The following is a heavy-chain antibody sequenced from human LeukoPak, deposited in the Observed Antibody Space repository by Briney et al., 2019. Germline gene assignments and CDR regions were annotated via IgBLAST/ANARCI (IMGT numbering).Heavy chain of an antibody. CDR2: ISSSSTYI. V-gene: IGHV3-21*01. D-gene: IGHD2/OR15-2a*01. J-gene: IGHJ3*02. CDR3: AGDHEGNLAFDI. Sequence: MPGGSLRLSCAASGFSFSNCSMNWVRQAPGKGLEWVSSISSSSTYIYYADSLEGRFTISRDNVRNSLYLQMNSLRAEDTAVYYCAGDHEGNLAFDIWGQGTMVTVSS. CDR1: GFSFSNCS.